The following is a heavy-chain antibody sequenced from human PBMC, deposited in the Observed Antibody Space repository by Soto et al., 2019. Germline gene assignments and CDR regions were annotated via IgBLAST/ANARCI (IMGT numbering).Heavy chain of an antibody. J-gene: IGHJ4*02. D-gene: IGHD4-17*01. CDR1: GFTFSNAW. CDR2: IKSKTDGGTT. V-gene: IGHV3-15*01. CDR3: TTASGPRYGDYDD. Sequence: PGGSLRLSCAASGFTFSNAWMSWVRQAPGKGLEWVGRIKSKTDGGTTDYAAPVKGRFTISRDDSKNTLYLQMNSLKTEDTAVYYCTTASGPRYGDYDDWGQGTLVTVSS.